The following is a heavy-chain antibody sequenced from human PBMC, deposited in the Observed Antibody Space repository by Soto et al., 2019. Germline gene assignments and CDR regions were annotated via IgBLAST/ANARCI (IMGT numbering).Heavy chain of an antibody. CDR1: GYTFTGYY. J-gene: IGHJ6*02. CDR3: AAPPPIRSPRGYYYYYGMDV. V-gene: IGHV1-2*02. CDR2: INPNSGGT. D-gene: IGHD3-10*01. Sequence: WASVKVSCKASGYTFTGYYMHWVRQAPGQGLEWMGWINPNSGGTNYAQKFQGRVTMTRDTSISTAYMELSRLRSDDTAVYYCAAPPPIRSPRGYYYYYGMDVWGQGTTVTVSS.